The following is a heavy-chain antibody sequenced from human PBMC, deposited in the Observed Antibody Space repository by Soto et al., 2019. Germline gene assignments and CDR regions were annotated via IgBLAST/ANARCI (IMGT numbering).Heavy chain of an antibody. Sequence: QVQLVQSGAEVKKPGASVKVSCKASGYTFSDHEINWVRQASGQGPEWLGWMNPNSGDTGYAQNFQGRVTMTRDTSKRTAYMELSSLRSEDTAVYYCARVGGNWNDDYFDYWGQGTLVTVSS. D-gene: IGHD1-1*01. CDR1: GYTFSDHE. CDR2: MNPNSGDT. J-gene: IGHJ4*02. CDR3: ARVGGNWNDDYFDY. V-gene: IGHV1-8*01.